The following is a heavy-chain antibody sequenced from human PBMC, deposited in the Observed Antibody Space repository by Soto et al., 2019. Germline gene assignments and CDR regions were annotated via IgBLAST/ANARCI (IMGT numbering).Heavy chain of an antibody. V-gene: IGHV3-23*01. Sequence: GGSLRLSCAASGFTFSSYAMSWVRQAPGKGLEWVSAISGSGGSTYYADSVKGRFTISRDNSKNTLYLQMNSLRAEDTAVYYCAKDLLSTERDSSTSTSGTKLNWFDPWGQGTLVTVSS. CDR3: AKDLLSTERDSSTSTSGTKLNWFDP. D-gene: IGHD2-2*01. CDR1: GFTFSSYA. CDR2: ISGSGGST. J-gene: IGHJ5*02.